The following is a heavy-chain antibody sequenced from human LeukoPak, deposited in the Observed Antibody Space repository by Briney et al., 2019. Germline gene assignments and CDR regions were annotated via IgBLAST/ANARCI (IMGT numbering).Heavy chain of an antibody. CDR3: AQTGVANDAFDI. D-gene: IGHD2-15*01. CDR2: INHSGST. Sequence: SETLSLTCAVYGGSFSGYYWSWIRQPPGKGLEWIGEINHSGSTNYNPSLKSRVTISVDTSKNQFSLKLSSVTAADTAVYYCAQTGVANDAFDIWGQGTMVTVSS. J-gene: IGHJ3*02. V-gene: IGHV4-34*01. CDR1: GGSFSGYY.